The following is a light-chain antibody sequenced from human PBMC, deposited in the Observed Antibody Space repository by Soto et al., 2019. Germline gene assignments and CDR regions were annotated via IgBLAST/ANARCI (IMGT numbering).Light chain of an antibody. V-gene: IGKV1-5*01. CDR1: QTITNW. CDR3: QQYNSKAET. CDR2: DAS. Sequence: DIQMTQSPSTLSASVGDSVTITCGASQTITNWLAWYQQRPGKAPKLLIYDASRLESGVPLRFRASESGREGTQSISMLQPNVLAFLNRQQYNSKAETFGEGTQVDIK. J-gene: IGKJ1*01.